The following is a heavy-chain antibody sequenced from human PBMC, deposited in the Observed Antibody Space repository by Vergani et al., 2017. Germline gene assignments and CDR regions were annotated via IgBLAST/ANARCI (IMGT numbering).Heavy chain of an antibody. CDR1: GASIRSSNYY. CDR3: ARHSTVEWLVKLGWIDP. D-gene: IGHD6-19*01. Sequence: QLQLQESGPGLVKPSATLSLTCSVSGASIRSSNYYWGWLRPPPGQGLWWIASIYYSGSTYYNPSLKSRVTISVDTSKNQFSLKLSSVTAADTAVYFCARHSTVEWLVKLGWIDPWGQGSLVTVSS. V-gene: IGHV4-39*01. CDR2: IYYSGST. J-gene: IGHJ5*02.